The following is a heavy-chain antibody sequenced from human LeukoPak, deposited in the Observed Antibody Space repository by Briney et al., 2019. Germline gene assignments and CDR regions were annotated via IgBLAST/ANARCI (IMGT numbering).Heavy chain of an antibody. CDR3: ARDSRYDEGY. Sequence: ASVKVSCKPSGYSFTRNGISWVRQAPGQGLEWMGWISAYNGNTNYAQKFQGRVTMTTDTSTSTAYMELRSLRSDDTAVYYCARDSRYDEGYWGQGTLVTVSS. V-gene: IGHV1-18*01. CDR1: GYSFTRNG. D-gene: IGHD5-12*01. CDR2: ISAYNGNT. J-gene: IGHJ4*02.